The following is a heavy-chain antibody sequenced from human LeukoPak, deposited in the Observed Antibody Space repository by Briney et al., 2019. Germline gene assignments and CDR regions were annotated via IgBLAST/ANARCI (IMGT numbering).Heavy chain of an antibody. J-gene: IGHJ4*02. CDR3: ARDFD. CDR2: ISYDGSNK. Sequence: AGRSLRLSCAASGFTFSSYAMHWVRQAPGKGLEWVAVISYDGSNKYYADSVKGRFTISRDNSKNTLYLQMNSVRDEDTAVYYCARDFDWGQGTLVTVSS. V-gene: IGHV3-30-3*01. CDR1: GFTFSSYA.